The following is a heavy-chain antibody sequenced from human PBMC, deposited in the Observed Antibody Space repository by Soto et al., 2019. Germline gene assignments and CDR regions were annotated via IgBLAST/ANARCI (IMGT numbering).Heavy chain of an antibody. CDR2: IYTSGST. D-gene: IGHD7-27*01. Sequence: PSETLSLTCTVSGGSISSYYWSWIRQPAGKGLEWIGRIYTSGSTNYNPSLKSRVTMSVDTSKNDFSLNLSSVTAADTAVYLCAREWGLLPYYVMNVWGHGTAVTVSS. J-gene: IGHJ6*02. V-gene: IGHV4-4*07. CDR3: AREWGLLPYYVMNV. CDR1: GGSISSYY.